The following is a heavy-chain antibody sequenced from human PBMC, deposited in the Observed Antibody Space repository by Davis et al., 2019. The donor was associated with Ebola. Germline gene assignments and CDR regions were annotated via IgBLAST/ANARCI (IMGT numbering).Heavy chain of an antibody. CDR2: INPSGGST. D-gene: IGHD6-19*01. CDR3: ARDGAVAKLFDY. Sequence: ASVKVSCKASGYTFINYGLSWVRQAPGQGLEWMGIINPSGGSTSYAQKLQGRVTMTRDTSTSTVYMELSSLRSEDTAVYYCARDGAVAKLFDYWGQGTLVTVSS. V-gene: IGHV1-46*04. CDR1: GYTFINYG. J-gene: IGHJ4*02.